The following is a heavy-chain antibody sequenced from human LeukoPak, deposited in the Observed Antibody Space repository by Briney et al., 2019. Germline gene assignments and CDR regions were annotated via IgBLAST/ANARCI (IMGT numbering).Heavy chain of an antibody. J-gene: IGHJ5*02. CDR1: GFTFSSYW. V-gene: IGHV3-23*01. Sequence: PGGSLRLSCAASGFTFSSYWMSWVRHAPGKGLEWVSTISNSGGSTYYADSVKGRFTISRDNSKNTLYLQMNSLRAEDTAVYYCAKGIYGDFNWFDPWGQGTLVTVSS. D-gene: IGHD4-17*01. CDR2: ISNSGGST. CDR3: AKGIYGDFNWFDP.